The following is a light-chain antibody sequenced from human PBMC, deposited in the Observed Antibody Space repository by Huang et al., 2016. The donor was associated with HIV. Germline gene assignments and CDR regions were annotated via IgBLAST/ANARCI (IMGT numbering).Light chain of an antibody. Sequence: DIVMTQSPDSLAVSPGEMATINCKSSQNVLYSLNNKNYLAWFHQKPGRPPKLLIYWATTRESGVPDRFGGIGYGTDFTLTINNLQAEDVAVYFCLQYYSVPQTFGHGTKVEIK. J-gene: IGKJ1*01. CDR3: LQYYSVPQT. V-gene: IGKV4-1*01. CDR1: QNVLYSLNNKNY. CDR2: WAT.